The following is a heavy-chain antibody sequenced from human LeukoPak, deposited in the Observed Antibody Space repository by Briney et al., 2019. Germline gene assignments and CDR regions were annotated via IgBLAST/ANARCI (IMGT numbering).Heavy chain of an antibody. J-gene: IGHJ4*02. Sequence: SETLSLTCTVSGGSISSYYWSWIRQPAGKGLEWIGRIYTSGSTNYNPSLKSRVTMSVDTSKDQFSLKLSSVTAADTAVYYCARDHCTNGVCYPGYWGQGTLVTVSS. CDR3: ARDHCTNGVCYPGY. V-gene: IGHV4-4*07. D-gene: IGHD2-8*01. CDR2: IYTSGST. CDR1: GGSISSYY.